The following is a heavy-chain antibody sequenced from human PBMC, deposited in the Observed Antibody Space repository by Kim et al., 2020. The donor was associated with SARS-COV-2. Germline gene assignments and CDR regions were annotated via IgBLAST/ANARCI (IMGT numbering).Heavy chain of an antibody. CDR3: ARLERTGIAARGWFDL. CDR1: GGSISSSNSH. Sequence: SETLSLTCTVSGGSISSSNSHWGWHRQPTGKGLEWFGSVYYSGSTFSNPSLQSRVTISVDTSQNSLTLKPTSATAAATAVYYWARLERTGIAARGWFDL. D-gene: IGHD1-1*01. J-gene: IGHJ5*02. CDR2: VYYSGST. V-gene: IGHV4-39*01.